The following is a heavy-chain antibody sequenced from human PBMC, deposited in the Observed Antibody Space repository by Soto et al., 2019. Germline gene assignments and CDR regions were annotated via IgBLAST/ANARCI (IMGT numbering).Heavy chain of an antibody. J-gene: IGHJ4*02. CDR3: ARGTFNILTGYYIAD. CDR1: GGSISSYY. D-gene: IGHD3-9*01. V-gene: IGHV4-59*01. Sequence: QVQLQESGPGLVKPSETLSLTCTVSGGSISSYYWSWIRQPPGKGLEWIGYIYYSGTTNYNPSLKRRGTISVATSRNQFSLKLSSVTAADTAVYYCARGTFNILTGYYIADWGQGTLGTVSS. CDR2: IYYSGTT.